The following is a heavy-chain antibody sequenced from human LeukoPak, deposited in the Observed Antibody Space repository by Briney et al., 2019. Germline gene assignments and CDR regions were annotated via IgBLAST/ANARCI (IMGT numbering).Heavy chain of an antibody. CDR3: AKVGGSRLLYGMDV. V-gene: IGHV3-7*01. Sequence: GGSLRLSCAASGFTFSAHWMSWVRQAPGKGLEWVANIKEDGSEKYYVDSVKGRFTISRDIAKNSLYLQMNSLRAEDTAVYYCAKVGGSRLLYGMDVWGQGTTVTVSS. CDR1: GFTFSAHW. CDR2: IKEDGSEK. D-gene: IGHD6-13*01. J-gene: IGHJ6*02.